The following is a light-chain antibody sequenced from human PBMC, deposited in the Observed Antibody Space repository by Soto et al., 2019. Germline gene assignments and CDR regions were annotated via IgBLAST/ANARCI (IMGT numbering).Light chain of an antibody. V-gene: IGKV1-5*03. J-gene: IGKJ4*01. CDR3: QQYNDYSLD. Sequence: DVQMTQSPSTLSASVGDSVTITCRASQSISSWVAWYQHKPGKAPSLLIYKASSLGSGVPSKFSGSGSGTEFTLTISSLQTDDSATYYCQQYNDYSLDFGGGTKVDI. CDR2: KAS. CDR1: QSISSW.